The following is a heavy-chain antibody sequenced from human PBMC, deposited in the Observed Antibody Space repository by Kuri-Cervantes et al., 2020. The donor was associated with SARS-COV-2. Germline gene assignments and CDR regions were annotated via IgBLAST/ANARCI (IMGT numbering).Heavy chain of an antibody. CDR2: IYYSGST. V-gene: IGHV4-30-4*08. D-gene: IGHD1-26*01. CDR1: GGSISSGDYY. CDR3: ARSGRVYDYYYYMDV. Sequence: LRLSCTVSGGSISSGDYYWSWICQPPGKGLEWIGYIYYSGSTYYNPSLKSRVTISVDTSKNQFSLKLSSVTAADTAVYYCARSGRVYDYYYYMDVWGKGTTVTVSS. J-gene: IGHJ6*03.